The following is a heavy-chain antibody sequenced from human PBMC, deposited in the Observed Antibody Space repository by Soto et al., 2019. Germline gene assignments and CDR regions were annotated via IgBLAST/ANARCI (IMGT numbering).Heavy chain of an antibody. Sequence: QVLLVQSGAKVKKPGSSVKVSCKVSGGSFSTYTLTWVRQAPGQGLEWMGGIIPMFGIINYAQKFQGRVTITADRSTTTAYMELISLGSDDTAVYYCAILTPITGVYWGQGAQVTVSS. J-gene: IGHJ4*02. V-gene: IGHV1-69*17. CDR2: IIPMFGII. D-gene: IGHD5-12*01. CDR3: AILTPITGVY. CDR1: GGSFSTYT.